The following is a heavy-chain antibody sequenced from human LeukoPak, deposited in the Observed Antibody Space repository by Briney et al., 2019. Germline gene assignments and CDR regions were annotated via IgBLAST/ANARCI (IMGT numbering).Heavy chain of an antibody. CDR3: ATKNVSLYSTGYPAEYSQH. Sequence: SETLSLTCTVSGGSVSSSDYYWGWIRQPPGKGLEWIGSISGTAYYNPSLASRVGISEDTSKNQFSLKLHSVTAADTAVYYCATKNVSLYSTGYPAEYSQHGGQGTLVTVPS. D-gene: IGHD2-21*01. CDR1: GGSVSSSDYY. CDR2: ISGTA. J-gene: IGHJ1*01. V-gene: IGHV4-39*01.